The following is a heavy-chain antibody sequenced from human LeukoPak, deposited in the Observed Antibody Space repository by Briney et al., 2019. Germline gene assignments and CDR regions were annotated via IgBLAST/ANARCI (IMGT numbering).Heavy chain of an antibody. D-gene: IGHD1-26*01. CDR3: AKLLYSGSYYPYGMDV. J-gene: IGHJ6*02. Sequence: GGSLRLSCAASGFIFSNYEMNWVRQAPGKGLEWISYTTTSGGFKIYADSVKGRFTISRDNSKNTLYLQMNSLRAEDTAVYYCAKLLYSGSYYPYGMDVWGQGTTVTVSS. CDR1: GFIFSNYE. V-gene: IGHV3-23*01. CDR2: TTTSGGFK.